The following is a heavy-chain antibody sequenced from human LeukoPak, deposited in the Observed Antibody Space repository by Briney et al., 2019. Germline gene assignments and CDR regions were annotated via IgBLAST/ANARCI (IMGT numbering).Heavy chain of an antibody. CDR2: ISYDGSNK. CDR1: GFTFSSYA. Sequence: GRSLRLSCAASGFTFSSYAMHWVRQAPGKGLEWVAVISYDGSNKYYADSVKGRFTISRDNSKNTLYLQMNSLRAEDTAVYYCARDRGIAAAVRGYYYMDVWGKGTTVTVSS. CDR3: ARDRGIAAAVRGYYYMDV. V-gene: IGHV3-30-3*01. J-gene: IGHJ6*03. D-gene: IGHD6-13*01.